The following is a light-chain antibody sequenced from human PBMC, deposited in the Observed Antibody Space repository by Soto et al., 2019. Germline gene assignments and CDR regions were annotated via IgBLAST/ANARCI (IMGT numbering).Light chain of an antibody. CDR1: QSVSSSY. CDR2: GSS. Sequence: EIVLTQSPGTLSLSPGERATLSCRPSQSVSSSYLAWYQHKHGQAPRLLIYGSSTRATDVPARFSGSGYETEFTLTISSLQSEDFAVYYCQQYNNWPGTFGQGTKVDIK. J-gene: IGKJ2*02. CDR3: QQYNNWPGT. V-gene: IGKV3-15*01.